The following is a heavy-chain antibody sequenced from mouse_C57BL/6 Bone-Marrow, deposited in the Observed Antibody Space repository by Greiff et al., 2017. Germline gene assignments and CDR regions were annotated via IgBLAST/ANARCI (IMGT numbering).Heavy chain of an antibody. D-gene: IGHD3-1*01. CDR2: INPNSGGT. CDR1: GYTFTDYY. V-gene: IGHV1-26*01. CDR3: ARTGGDDYWDY. J-gene: IGHJ2*01. Sequence: EVQLQQSGPELVKPGASVKISCKASGYTFTDYYMHWVKQSPGKGLEWIGDINPNSGGTSYNEKFKGKATLKVDKSSSTAYMEVRSLTSEESAVYYWARTGGDDYWDYWGQGTTLTVSS.